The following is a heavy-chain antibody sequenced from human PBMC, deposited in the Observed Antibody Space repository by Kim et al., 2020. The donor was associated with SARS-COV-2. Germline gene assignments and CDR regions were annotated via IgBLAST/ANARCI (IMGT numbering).Heavy chain of an antibody. CDR1: GFTFSNAW. D-gene: IGHD6-6*01. CDR2: IKSKTDGGTT. Sequence: GGSLRLSCAASGFTFSNAWMSWVRQAPGKGLEWVGRIKSKTDGGTTDYAAPVKGRFTISRDDSKNTLYLQMNSLKTEDTAVYYCTTGLHSSSPLPFDYWGQGTLVTVSS. J-gene: IGHJ4*02. CDR3: TTGLHSSSPLPFDY. V-gene: IGHV3-15*01.